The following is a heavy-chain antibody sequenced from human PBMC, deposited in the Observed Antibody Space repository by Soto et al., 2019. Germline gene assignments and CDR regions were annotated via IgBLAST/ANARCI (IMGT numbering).Heavy chain of an antibody. V-gene: IGHV1-24*01. D-gene: IGHD6-19*01. J-gene: IGHJ3*02. CDR1: GYTLTELS. CDR2: FDPEDGET. CDR3: AIGGFDLAVAGTGGAFDI. Sequence: GASVKVSCKVSGYTLTELSMHWVRQAPGKGLEWMGGFDPEDGETIYAQKFQGRVTMTEDTSTDTAYMELSSLRSEDTAVYYCAIGGFDLAVAGTGGAFDIWGQGTMVTVSS.